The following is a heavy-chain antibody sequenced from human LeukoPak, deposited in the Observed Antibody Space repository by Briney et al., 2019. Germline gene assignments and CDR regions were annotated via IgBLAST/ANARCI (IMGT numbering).Heavy chain of an antibody. Sequence: ASVKVSCKASGYTFTSYGISWVRQAPGQGLEWMGWISAYNGNTNYAQKLQGRVTMTTDTSTSTAYMELRSLRPDDTAVYYCARDLSSPIVVVPAASWFDPWGQGTLVTVPS. CDR1: GYTFTSYG. CDR2: ISAYNGNT. D-gene: IGHD2-2*01. CDR3: ARDLSSPIVVVPAASWFDP. V-gene: IGHV1-18*01. J-gene: IGHJ5*02.